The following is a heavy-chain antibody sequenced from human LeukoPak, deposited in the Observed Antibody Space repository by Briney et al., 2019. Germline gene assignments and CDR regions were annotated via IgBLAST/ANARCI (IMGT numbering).Heavy chain of an antibody. J-gene: IGHJ3*02. D-gene: IGHD2-2*01. CDR3: ARRGLVPAFDI. CDR2: INGDGSST. V-gene: IGHV3-74*01. CDR1: GFTFSSYW. Sequence: GGSLRLSCAASGFTFSSYWMHWVRHAPGKGLVWVSRINGDGSSTTYADAAKGRFTISRDNAKNTLYLQMSSLRAEDTAVYYCARRGLVPAFDIWGQGTMVTVAS.